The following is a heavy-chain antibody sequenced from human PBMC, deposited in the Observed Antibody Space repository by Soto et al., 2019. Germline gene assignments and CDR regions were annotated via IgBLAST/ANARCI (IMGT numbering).Heavy chain of an antibody. D-gene: IGHD2-21*01. CDR3: ARQLCGGKKLRLCYFDY. CDR2: IYYSGST. J-gene: IGHJ4*02. CDR1: GGSISSYY. Sequence: SETLSLTCTVSGGSISSYYWSWIRQPPGKGLEWIGYIYYSGSTNYNPSLKSRVTISVDTSKNQFSLKLSSVTAADTAVYYCARQLCGGKKLRLCYFDYWGQGTLVTVSS. V-gene: IGHV4-59*08.